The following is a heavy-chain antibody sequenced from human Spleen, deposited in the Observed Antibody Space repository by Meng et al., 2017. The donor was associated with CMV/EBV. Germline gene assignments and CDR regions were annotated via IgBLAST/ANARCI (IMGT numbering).Heavy chain of an antibody. V-gene: IGHV3-11*06. J-gene: IGHJ6*02. CDR2: ISSSSSYT. Sequence: QVQLVESGGGLVKPGGSLRLFCAASGFTFSDYYMSWIRQAPGKGVEWVSYISSSSSYTNYADSVKGRFTISRDNAKNSLYLQMNSLRAEDTAVYYCARDGYYYYYGMDVWGQGTTVTVSS. CDR1: GFTFSDYY. CDR3: ARDGYYYYYGMDV.